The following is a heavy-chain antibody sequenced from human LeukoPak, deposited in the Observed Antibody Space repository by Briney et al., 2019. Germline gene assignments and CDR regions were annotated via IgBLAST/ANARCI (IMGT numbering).Heavy chain of an antibody. CDR3: VRNNAMDV. Sequence: PGGSLRLSCAASGFTLSNHWMTWVRQVPGRGPEWVANVNRDGSETYYLDSVKGRFTISRDNAKNSLYLQMNSLRVEDTALYYCVRNNAMDVWGQGTTVIVSS. D-gene: IGHD2-8*01. V-gene: IGHV3-7*03. CDR1: GFTLSNHW. CDR2: VNRDGSET. J-gene: IGHJ6*02.